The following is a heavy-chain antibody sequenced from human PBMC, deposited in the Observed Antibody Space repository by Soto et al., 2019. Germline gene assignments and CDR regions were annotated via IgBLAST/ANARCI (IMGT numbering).Heavy chain of an antibody. V-gene: IGHV4-4*02. CDR3: AIIVGATTYAEYFQH. Sequence: QVQLQESGPGLVKPSGTLSLTCAVSGGSISSSNWWSWVRQPPGKGLEWIGEIYHSGSTNYNPSLKSRVTISVDKSKNQFSLKLGSVTAADTAVYYCAIIVGATTYAEYFQHWGQGTLVTVSS. CDR2: IYHSGST. CDR1: GGSISSSNW. J-gene: IGHJ1*01. D-gene: IGHD1-26*01.